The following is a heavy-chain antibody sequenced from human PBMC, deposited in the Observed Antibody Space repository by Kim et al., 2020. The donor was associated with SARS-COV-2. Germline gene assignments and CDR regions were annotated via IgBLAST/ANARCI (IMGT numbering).Heavy chain of an antibody. Sequence: PAFQGHVTISADKSISTAYLQWSSLKASDTAMYYCARASVDTAHYYFDYWGQGTLVTVSS. CDR3: ARASVDTAHYYFDY. V-gene: IGHV5-10-1*01. D-gene: IGHD5-18*01. J-gene: IGHJ4*02.